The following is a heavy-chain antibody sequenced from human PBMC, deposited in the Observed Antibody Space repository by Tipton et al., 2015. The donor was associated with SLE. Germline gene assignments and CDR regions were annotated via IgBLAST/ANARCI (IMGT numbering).Heavy chain of an antibody. J-gene: IGHJ4*02. V-gene: IGHV3-30*04. CDR3: ARDQEASRGYFDY. D-gene: IGHD2-2*01. Sequence: SLRLSCAASGFTFSNYAMHWARQAPGKGLEWVAVISYDGSNKYYADSVKGRFTISRDNSKNMLYLQMNSLRAEDTAVFYCARDQEASRGYFDYWGQGALVTVSS. CDR1: GFTFSNYA. CDR2: ISYDGSNK.